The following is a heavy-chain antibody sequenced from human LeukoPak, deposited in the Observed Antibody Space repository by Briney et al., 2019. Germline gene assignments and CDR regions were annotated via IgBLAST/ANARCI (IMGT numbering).Heavy chain of an antibody. Sequence: SVTVSCKASGYTFTGYYMHWVRQAPGQGLEWMGWINPNSGGTNYAQKFQGRVTMTRDTSISTAYMELSRLRSDDTAVYYCARGNYDILTGYYMRDDYWGRGTGDRL. D-gene: IGHD3-9*01. CDR1: GYTFTGYY. CDR3: ARGNYDILTGYYMRDDY. V-gene: IGHV1-2*02. J-gene: IGHJ4*02. CDR2: INPNSGGT.